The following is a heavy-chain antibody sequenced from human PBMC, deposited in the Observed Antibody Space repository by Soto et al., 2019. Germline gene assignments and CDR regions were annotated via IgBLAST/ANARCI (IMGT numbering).Heavy chain of an antibody. CDR3: ARLKALVPAANNYFDY. Sequence: SETLSLTCTVSGGSISSYYWSWIRQPPGKGLEWIGYIYYSGSTNYNPSLKSRVTISVDTSKNQFSLKLSSVTAADTAVYYCARLKALVPAANNYFDYWGQGTLVTVSS. CDR1: GGSISSYY. J-gene: IGHJ4*02. D-gene: IGHD2-2*01. CDR2: IYYSGST. V-gene: IGHV4-59*08.